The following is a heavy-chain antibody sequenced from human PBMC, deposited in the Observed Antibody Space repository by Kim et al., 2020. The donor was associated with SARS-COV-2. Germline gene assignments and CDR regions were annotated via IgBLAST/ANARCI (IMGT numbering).Heavy chain of an antibody. D-gene: IGHD3-22*01. Sequence: GESLKISCKGSGYSFTSYWIGWVRQMSGKGLEWMGIIYPGDSDTRYSPSFQGQVTISADKSISTAYLQWSSLKASDTAMYYCARQTGFYDSSGYYYFLDYWGQGTLVTVSS. CDR2: IYPGDSDT. V-gene: IGHV5-51*01. J-gene: IGHJ4*02. CDR3: ARQTGFYDSSGYYYFLDY. CDR1: GYSFTSYW.